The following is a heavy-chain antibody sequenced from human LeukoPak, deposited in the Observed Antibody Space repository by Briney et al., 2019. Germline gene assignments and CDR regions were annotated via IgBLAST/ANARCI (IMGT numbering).Heavy chain of an antibody. CDR3: ARDYYDFWSGYYTGIFRY. J-gene: IGHJ4*02. CDR1: GFTFSSYW. Sequence: PGGSLRLSCAASGFTFSSYWMSWVRQAPGKGLEWVSSISSSSSYIYYADSVKGRFTISRDNAKNSLYLQMNSLRAEDTAVYYCARDYYDFWSGYYTGIFRYWGQGTLVTVSS. D-gene: IGHD3-3*01. CDR2: ISSSSSYI. V-gene: IGHV3-21*01.